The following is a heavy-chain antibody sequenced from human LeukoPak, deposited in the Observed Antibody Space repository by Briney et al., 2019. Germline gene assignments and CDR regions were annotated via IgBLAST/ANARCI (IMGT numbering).Heavy chain of an antibody. V-gene: IGHV4-34*01. J-gene: IGHJ4*02. CDR2: INHSGRT. CDR3: ARGLAAEVSDY. CDR1: GGSFSGYY. D-gene: IGHD6-25*01. Sequence: KPSETLSLTCAVYGGSFSGYYWSWIRQPPGKGLEWIGEINHSGRTKYNPSLKSRVTISVDTSKNQFSLKLSSVTAADTAVYYCARGLAAEVSDYWGQGTLVTVFS.